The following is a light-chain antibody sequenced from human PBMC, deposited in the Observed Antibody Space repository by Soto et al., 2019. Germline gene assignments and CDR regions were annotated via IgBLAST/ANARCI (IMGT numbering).Light chain of an antibody. CDR2: DAS. J-gene: IGKJ1*01. CDR1: QSVSSY. CDR3: QQRSNWPRT. V-gene: IGKV3-11*01. Sequence: IVLTQSPATLSLSPGERATLSCRASQSVSSYLAWYPQKPGQAPRLLIYDASNRATGIPARFSGSGSGTDVTLTISSLEPEDFAVYYCQQRSNWPRTFGQGTKVDIK.